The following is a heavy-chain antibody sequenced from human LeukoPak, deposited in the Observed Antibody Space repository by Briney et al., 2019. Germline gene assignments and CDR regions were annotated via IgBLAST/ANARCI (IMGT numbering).Heavy chain of an antibody. CDR1: GFTFSAYS. D-gene: IGHD2-15*01. J-gene: IGHJ4*02. CDR2: ITSSGSTI. Sequence: GSLRLSCAASGFTFSAYSMNWVRQAPGKGLEWVSFITSSGSTIGYADSVKGRFTISRDNARNSLFLQMNSLRDEDTAVYFCARDPYQHSDGHPGYWGQGTLVTVSS. V-gene: IGHV3-48*02. CDR3: ARDPYQHSDGHPGY.